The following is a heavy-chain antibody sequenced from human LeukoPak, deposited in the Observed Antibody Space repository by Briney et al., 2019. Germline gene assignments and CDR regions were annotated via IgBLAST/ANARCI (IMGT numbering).Heavy chain of an antibody. CDR2: IYSSGST. J-gene: IGHJ3*02. D-gene: IGHD1-26*01. V-gene: IGHV4-61*09. CDR1: GGSISSGSYC. CDR3: ARRWELYFLLGAFDI. Sequence: SETLSLTCTVSGGSISSGSYCWSWIRQPAGKGLEWIGHIYSSGSTNYNPSLKSRVTISADTSKNQFSLKLSSVTAADTAVYYCARRWELYFLLGAFDIWGQGTMVTVSS.